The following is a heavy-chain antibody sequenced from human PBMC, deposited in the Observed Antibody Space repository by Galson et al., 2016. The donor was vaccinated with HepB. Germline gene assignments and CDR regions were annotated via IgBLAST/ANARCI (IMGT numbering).Heavy chain of an antibody. J-gene: IGHJ3*02. D-gene: IGHD1-14*01. CDR3: TTRRCCAFDI. Sequence: SVKVSCKASRFTFSSSAVQWVRQARGQRLEWIGWIVVGSGNTNYAQKFQERVTITRDMSTSTAYMELSRLRSEDTAVYYCTTRRCCAFDIWGQGRMVTVSS. V-gene: IGHV1-58*01. CDR1: RFTFSSSA. CDR2: IVVGSGNT.